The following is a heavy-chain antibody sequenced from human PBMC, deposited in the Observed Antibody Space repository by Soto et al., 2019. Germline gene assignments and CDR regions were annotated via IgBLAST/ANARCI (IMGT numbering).Heavy chain of an antibody. Sequence: PGGSLRLSCAASGFTFSSYAMSWVRQAPGKGLEWVSAISGSGGSTYYADSVKGRFTISRDNSKNTLYLQMNSLKTEDTAVYYCTTGIVLRYSYYFDYWGQGTLVTVSS. J-gene: IGHJ4*02. V-gene: IGHV3-23*01. D-gene: IGHD3-9*01. CDR2: ISGSGGST. CDR3: TTGIVLRYSYYFDY. CDR1: GFTFSSYA.